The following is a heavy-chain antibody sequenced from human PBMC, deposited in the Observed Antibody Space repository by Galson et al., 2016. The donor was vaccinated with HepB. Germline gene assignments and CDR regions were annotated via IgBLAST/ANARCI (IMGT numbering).Heavy chain of an antibody. Sequence: SLRLSCAVSGFIFSDHYMDWVRQAPGKGLEWVGRSRSKADSHVTEYAASARCRFTISRDDSKNSLHLQMNSLKTEDTAVYYCVRSYYDWGQGTLVTVSS. D-gene: IGHD3-10*01. CDR2: SRSKADSHVT. V-gene: IGHV3-72*01. CDR3: VRSYYD. J-gene: IGHJ4*02. CDR1: GFIFSDHY.